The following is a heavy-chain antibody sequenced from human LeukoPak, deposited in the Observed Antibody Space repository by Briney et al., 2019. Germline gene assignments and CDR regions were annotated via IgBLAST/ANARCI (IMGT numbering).Heavy chain of an antibody. Sequence: SETLSLTCTVSGGSISSGDYYWSWIRQPPGKGLEWIGYIYYSGSTYYNPSLKSRVTISVDTSKNQFSLKLSSVTAADTAVYYCARVPVTSWRGRHAFDIWGQGTMVTVFS. V-gene: IGHV4-30-4*08. CDR3: ARVPVTSWRGRHAFDI. CDR2: IYYSGST. J-gene: IGHJ3*02. D-gene: IGHD3-16*01. CDR1: GGSISSGDYY.